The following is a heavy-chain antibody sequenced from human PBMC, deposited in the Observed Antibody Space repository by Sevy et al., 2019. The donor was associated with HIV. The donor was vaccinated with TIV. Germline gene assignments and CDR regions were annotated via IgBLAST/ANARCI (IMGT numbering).Heavy chain of an antibody. D-gene: IGHD3-22*01. Sequence: ASVKVSCKASGYTFTSYGISWVRQAPGQGLEWMGWISAYNGNTNYAQKLQGRVNMTTDTATGRGNMELRGLRSDETAEYYCARDGYYDDSSGYYYYYYYGMDVWGQGTTVTVSS. CDR1: GYTFTSYG. CDR2: ISAYNGNT. J-gene: IGHJ6*02. CDR3: ARDGYYDDSSGYYYYYYYGMDV. V-gene: IGHV1-18*01.